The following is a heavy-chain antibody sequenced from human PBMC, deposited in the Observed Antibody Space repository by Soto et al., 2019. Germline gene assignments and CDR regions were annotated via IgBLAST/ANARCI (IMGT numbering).Heavy chain of an antibody. CDR2: IYYSGST. D-gene: IGHD3-22*01. V-gene: IGHV4-39*01. Sequence: QLQLQESGPGLVKPSETLSLTCTVSGGSISSSSYYWGWIRQPPGKGLEWIGSIYYSGSTYYNPSLKRRVTISVDTSKNQFSLKLSSVTAADTAVYYCARQPSLDYESSGYYARDAFDIWGQGTMVTVSS. CDR1: GGSISSSSYY. CDR3: ARQPSLDYESSGYYARDAFDI. J-gene: IGHJ3*02.